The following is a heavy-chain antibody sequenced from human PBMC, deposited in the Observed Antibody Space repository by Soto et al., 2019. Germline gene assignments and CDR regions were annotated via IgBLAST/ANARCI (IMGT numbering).Heavy chain of an antibody. Sequence: GGSLRLSCAASGFTFSSYGMHWVRQAPGKGLEWVAVISYDGSNKYYADSVKGRFTISRDNSKNTLYLQMNSLRAEDTAVYYCAKPFVYGDYTDYWGQGTLVTVSS. V-gene: IGHV3-30*18. CDR2: ISYDGSNK. CDR3: AKPFVYGDYTDY. CDR1: GFTFSSYG. J-gene: IGHJ4*02. D-gene: IGHD4-17*01.